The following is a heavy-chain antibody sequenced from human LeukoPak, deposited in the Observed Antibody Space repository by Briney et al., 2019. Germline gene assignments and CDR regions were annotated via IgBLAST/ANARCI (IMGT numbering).Heavy chain of an antibody. Sequence: GGSLRLSCAASWFTVSSNYMSWVRHAPGKGLEWVSVIYSGGRTYYAASVKGRFTTSRDNSKNTLYIQMNSLRAEDTAVYYCATFGYSSSWYYFDYWSQGTLVTVSS. CDR3: ATFGYSSSWYYFDY. V-gene: IGHV3-53*01. J-gene: IGHJ4*02. CDR2: IYSGGRT. D-gene: IGHD6-13*01. CDR1: WFTVSSNY.